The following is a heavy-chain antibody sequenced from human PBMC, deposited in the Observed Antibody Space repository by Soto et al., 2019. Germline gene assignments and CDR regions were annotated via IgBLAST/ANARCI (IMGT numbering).Heavy chain of an antibody. CDR1: GFTVSSNY. V-gene: IGHV3-53*04. Sequence: EVQLVESGGGLVQPGGSLRLSCAASGFTVSSNYMSWVRQAPGKGLEWVAVIYSGGSTYYADSVKGRFPISRHNSKNTLYLQMNSLRAEDTAVYYCARHYGDYRGNFDYWGQGTLVTVSS. CDR3: ARHYGDYRGNFDY. CDR2: IYSGGST. J-gene: IGHJ4*02. D-gene: IGHD4-17*01.